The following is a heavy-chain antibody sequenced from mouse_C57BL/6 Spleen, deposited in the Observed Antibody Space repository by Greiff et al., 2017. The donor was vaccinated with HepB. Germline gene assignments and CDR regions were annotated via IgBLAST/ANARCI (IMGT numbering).Heavy chain of an antibody. J-gene: IGHJ1*03. CDR3: ARGGGYYSNHWYFDV. V-gene: IGHV1-69*01. CDR2: IDPSDSYT. CDR1: GYTFTSYW. D-gene: IGHD2-5*01. Sequence: VKLQQPGAELVMPGASVKLSCKASGYTFTSYWMHWVKQRPGQGLEWIGEIDPSDSYTNYNQKFKGKSTLTVDKSSSTAYMQLSSLTSEDSAVYYCARGGGYYSNHWYFDVWGTGTTVTVSS.